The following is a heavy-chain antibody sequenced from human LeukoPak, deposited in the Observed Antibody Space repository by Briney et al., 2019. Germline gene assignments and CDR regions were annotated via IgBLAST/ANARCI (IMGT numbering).Heavy chain of an antibody. D-gene: IGHD1/OR15-1a*01. CDR3: ARGGEQEGFFDP. CDR1: GYTFTSYG. J-gene: IGHJ5*02. CDR2: ISGYNGNT. V-gene: IGHV1-18*01. Sequence: ASVKVSCKASGYTFTSYGISWVRQAPGQGLEWMGWISGYNGNTHYAQKLQGRVTMTTDTSTTTAYMELRSLRSDDTAVYYCARGGEQEGFFDPWGQGTLVTVSS.